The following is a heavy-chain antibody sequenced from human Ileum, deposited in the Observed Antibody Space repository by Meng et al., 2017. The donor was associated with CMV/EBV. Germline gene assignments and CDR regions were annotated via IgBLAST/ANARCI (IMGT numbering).Heavy chain of an antibody. D-gene: IGHD3-3*01. CDR3: ATPVNYYDSWAGCPPFDF. V-gene: IGHV1-69*05. CDR2: IIPTSGAT. CDR1: GGVFSASA. Sequence: SVKVSCKTSGGVFSASAISWVRQGPGQGLEWMGGIIPTSGATRYPQKFQDRVTVTMDASTNTVYMELDSLRSEDTAVYYCATPVNYYDSWAGCPPFDFWGQGTLVTVSS. J-gene: IGHJ4*02.